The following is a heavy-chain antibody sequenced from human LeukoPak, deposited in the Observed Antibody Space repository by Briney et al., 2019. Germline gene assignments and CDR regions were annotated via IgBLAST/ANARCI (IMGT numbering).Heavy chain of an antibody. CDR1: GGSISSSSYY. Sequence: PSETLSLTCTVSGGSISSSSYYWGWIRQPPGKGLEWIGSIYYSGSTYYNPSLKSRVTISVDTSKNQFSLKLSSVTAADTAVYYCARQGSGSYYPNWFDPRGQGTLVTVSS. CDR3: ARQGSGSYYPNWFDP. D-gene: IGHD1-26*01. J-gene: IGHJ5*02. V-gene: IGHV4-39*01. CDR2: IYYSGST.